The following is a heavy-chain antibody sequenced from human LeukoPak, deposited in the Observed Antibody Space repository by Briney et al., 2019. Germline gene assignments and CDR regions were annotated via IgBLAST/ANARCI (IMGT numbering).Heavy chain of an antibody. Sequence: GESLKISCKGSGYSFTNYWIAWVRQMPGKGLEWMGIIYAADSDTRYRPSLQGQVTMSVDKSSSTVYLQWSSLKASDTAMYYCARAIDYGDFYYFDYWGQGTLVTVSS. V-gene: IGHV5-51*01. D-gene: IGHD4-17*01. CDR3: ARAIDYGDFYYFDY. J-gene: IGHJ4*02. CDR1: GYSFTNYW. CDR2: IYAADSDT.